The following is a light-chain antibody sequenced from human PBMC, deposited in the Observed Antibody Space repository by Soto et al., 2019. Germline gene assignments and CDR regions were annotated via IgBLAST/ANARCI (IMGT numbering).Light chain of an antibody. CDR1: QSLVHIDGNTY. Sequence: TQSPLSLPVTLGQPASISCRSSQSLVHIDGNTYLNWYQQKPGKAPKLXIYAASTLQSGVPLRFSGSGSGTSFTLTISSLQPEDFATYYCQQLLSYPITFGQGTRLEI. CDR3: QQLLSYPIT. V-gene: IGKV1-9*01. J-gene: IGKJ5*01. CDR2: AAS.